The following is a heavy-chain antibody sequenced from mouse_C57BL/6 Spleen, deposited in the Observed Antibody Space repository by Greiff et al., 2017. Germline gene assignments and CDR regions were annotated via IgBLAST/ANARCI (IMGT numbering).Heavy chain of an antibody. D-gene: IGHD3-2*02. Sequence: VQLQQPGTELVKPGASVKLSCKASGYTFTSYWMHWVKQRPGQGLEWIGNINPSNGGTNYNEKFKGKATLTVDKSSSTAYMQLSSLTSEDSAVYYCARAQALYSYAMDYWGQGTSVTVSS. V-gene: IGHV1-53*01. CDR3: ARAQALYSYAMDY. CDR1: GYTFTSYW. J-gene: IGHJ4*01. CDR2: INPSNGGT.